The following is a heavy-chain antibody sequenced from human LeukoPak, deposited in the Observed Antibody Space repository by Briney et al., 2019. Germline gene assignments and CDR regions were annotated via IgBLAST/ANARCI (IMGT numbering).Heavy chain of an antibody. J-gene: IGHJ4*02. Sequence: SETLSLTCTVSGGSISSYYWSWIRQPPGKGLEWIGYIYYSGSTNYNPSLKSRVTISVDTSKNQLSLKLSSVTAADTAVYYCARIYDSSGYYEGYWGQGTLVTVSS. CDR2: IYYSGST. V-gene: IGHV4-59*01. CDR1: GGSISSYY. D-gene: IGHD3-22*01. CDR3: ARIYDSSGYYEGY.